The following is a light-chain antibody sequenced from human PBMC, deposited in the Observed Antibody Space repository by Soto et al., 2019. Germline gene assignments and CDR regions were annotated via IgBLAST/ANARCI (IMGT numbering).Light chain of an antibody. CDR1: QSVSIW. V-gene: IGKV1-5*03. CDR3: QQFNTVWA. Sequence: DIQMTQSPSTLSASEGDRVTISCRASQSVSIWLAWYQQKPGRAPKLLIYKSSILESGVPSRFSGNGSGTEFTLTISSLQPDDFATYYCQQFNTVWAFGQGTKVDIK. J-gene: IGKJ1*01. CDR2: KSS.